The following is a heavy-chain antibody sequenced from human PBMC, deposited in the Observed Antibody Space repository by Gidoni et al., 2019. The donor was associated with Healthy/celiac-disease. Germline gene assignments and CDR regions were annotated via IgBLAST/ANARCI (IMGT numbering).Heavy chain of an antibody. V-gene: IGHV3-23*01. Sequence: EVQLLESGGGLVQPGGSLILSCAASGFPFSSYAMRWVRQAPGKGLEWVSAISGSGGSTYYADSVKGRFTISRDNSKNTLYLQMNSLRAEDTAVYYCAKVWGRYDSSGAFDYWGQGTLVTVSS. CDR3: AKVWGRYDSSGAFDY. CDR1: GFPFSSYA. D-gene: IGHD3-22*01. J-gene: IGHJ4*02. CDR2: ISGSGGST.